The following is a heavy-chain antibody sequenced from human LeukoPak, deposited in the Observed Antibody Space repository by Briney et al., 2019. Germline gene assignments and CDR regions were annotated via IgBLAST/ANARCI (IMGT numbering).Heavy chain of an antibody. CDR1: GYTFTSYD. CDR2: MNPNSGNT. D-gene: IGHD3-9*01. J-gene: IGHJ6*02. CDR3: AREEDYDILTGPQNIGMDV. Sequence: ASVKVSCKASGYTFTSYDINWVRQATGQGLEWMGWMNPNSGNTGYAQKFQGRVTMTRNTSISTAYMELSSLRSEDTAVYYCAREEDYDILTGPQNIGMDVWGQGTTVTVSS. V-gene: IGHV1-8*01.